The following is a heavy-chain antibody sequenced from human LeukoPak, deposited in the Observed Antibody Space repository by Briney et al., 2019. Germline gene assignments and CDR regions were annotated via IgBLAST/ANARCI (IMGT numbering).Heavy chain of an antibody. CDR3: MSDLDN. CDR2: IKTKGEGGTV. CDR1: GFTFSNYW. V-gene: IGHV3-15*01. J-gene: IGHJ4*02. Sequence: GGSLRLSCAASGFTFSNYWMSWVRQAQGKGLEWVGRIKTKGEGGTVDYAAPVKGRFTISRDDSKNTLYLQMNSLKTEDTAIYYCMSDLDNWGQGTLVTVSS.